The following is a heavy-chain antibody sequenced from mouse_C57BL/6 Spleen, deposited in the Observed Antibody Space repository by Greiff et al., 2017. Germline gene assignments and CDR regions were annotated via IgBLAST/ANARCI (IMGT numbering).Heavy chain of an antibody. D-gene: IGHD2-1*01. CDR2: IDPSDSYT. V-gene: IGHV1-69*01. CDR1: GYTFTSYW. Sequence: QVQLQQPGAELVMPGASVKLSCKASGYTFTSYWMHWVKQRPGQGLEWIGEIDPSDSYTNYNQKFKGKATLTVDTSSSTAYMQLSSLTSEDAAVYYCAIYGNYGEAMDYWGQGTTVTVSS. CDR3: AIYGNYGEAMDY. J-gene: IGHJ4*01.